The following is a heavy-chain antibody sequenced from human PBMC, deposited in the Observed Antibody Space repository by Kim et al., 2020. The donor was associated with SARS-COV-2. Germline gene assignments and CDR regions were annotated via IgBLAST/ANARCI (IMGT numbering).Heavy chain of an antibody. D-gene: IGHD6-19*01. CDR1: GFTFSSYW. CDR2: IKQVGSEK. J-gene: IGHJ6*02. Sequence: GGSLRLSCAASGFTFSSYWMSWVRQAPGKGLEWVANIKQVGSEKYYVDSVKGRFTISRDNAKNSLYLQMNSLRAEDTAVYYCARDGAAVAGTGYYYYYGMDVWGQGTTVTVSS. CDR3: ARDGAAVAGTGYYYYYGMDV. V-gene: IGHV3-7*03.